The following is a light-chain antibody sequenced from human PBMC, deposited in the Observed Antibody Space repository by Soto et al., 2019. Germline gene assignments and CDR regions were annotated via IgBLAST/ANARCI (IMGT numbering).Light chain of an antibody. V-gene: IGKV3-20*01. CDR2: GAS. CDR1: QRVSSSY. Sequence: EIVLTQSPGTLSLSPGERATLSCKASQRVSSSYLAWYQQKPGQAHRLLIYGASTRATGIPDRFSGSGSGTDFTLTISRLEPEDFAVYHCQQYGSSLTFGGGNKLEIK. CDR3: QQYGSSLT. J-gene: IGKJ4*01.